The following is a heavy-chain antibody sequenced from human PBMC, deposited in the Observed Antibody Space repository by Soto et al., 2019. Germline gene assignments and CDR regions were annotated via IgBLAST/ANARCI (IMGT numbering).Heavy chain of an antibody. CDR2: IGPSDSYT. Sequence: GESLKISCKGSGYSFTSYWISWVRQMPGKGLEWMGRIGPSDSYTNYSPSFQGHVTISADKSISTAYLQWSSLKASDTAMYYCARQPIVVVPAAYYYGMDVWGQGTTVTVSS. CDR1: GYSFTSYW. J-gene: IGHJ6*02. V-gene: IGHV5-10-1*01. D-gene: IGHD2-2*01. CDR3: ARQPIVVVPAAYYYGMDV.